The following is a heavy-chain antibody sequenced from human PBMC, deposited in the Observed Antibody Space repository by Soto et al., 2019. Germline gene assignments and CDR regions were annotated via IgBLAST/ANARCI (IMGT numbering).Heavy chain of an antibody. CDR3: ARRKIEFCNLFYP. D-gene: IGHD3-22*01. V-gene: IGHV4-39*01. Sequence: PSETLSLTCTVSGHSMSNTDYFWGWIRQTPWSDLQWIGSLFYTGHTYYNPSLMSRVTISVDTSKNQFFLRLTSVTAADTAVYFCARRKIEFCNLFYPSGQGTLVTVSA. J-gene: IGHJ5*02. CDR1: GHSMSNTDYF. CDR2: LFYTGHT.